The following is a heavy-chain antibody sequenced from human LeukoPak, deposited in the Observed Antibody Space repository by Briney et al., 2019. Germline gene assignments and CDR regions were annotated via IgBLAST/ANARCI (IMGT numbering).Heavy chain of an antibody. CDR3: ARDSRRARYYYMDV. CDR2: ISRSRDYI. Sequence: GGSLRLSCAASGFTFSTSSLTWVRQAPGKGLEWVSSISRSRDYIYYADSVKGRFTISRDNSKNTLYLQMNSLRAEDTAVYYCARDSRRARYYYMDVWGKGTTVTVSS. J-gene: IGHJ6*03. D-gene: IGHD3-10*01. V-gene: IGHV3-21*01. CDR1: GFTFSTSS.